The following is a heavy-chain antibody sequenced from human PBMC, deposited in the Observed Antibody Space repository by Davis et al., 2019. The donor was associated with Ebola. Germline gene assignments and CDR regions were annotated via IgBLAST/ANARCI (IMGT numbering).Heavy chain of an antibody. J-gene: IGHJ4*02. CDR1: GGTFSSYA. CDR2: INPSGGST. V-gene: IGHV1-46*01. Sequence: AASVKVSCKASGGTFSSYAISWVRQAPGQGLEWMGIINPSGGSTSYAQKFQGRVTMTRDTSTSTVYMELSSLRSEDTAVYYCAKSGYSYGGFDYWGQGTLVTVSS. D-gene: IGHD5-18*01. CDR3: AKSGYSYGGFDY.